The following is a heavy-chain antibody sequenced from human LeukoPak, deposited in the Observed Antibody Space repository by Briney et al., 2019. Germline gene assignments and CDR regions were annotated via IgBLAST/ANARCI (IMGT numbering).Heavy chain of an antibody. J-gene: IGHJ4*02. CDR2: INSDGSST. Sequence: GGSLRLSCEAPGFTFSSHWMHWVRQAPGKGLVWVSRINSDGSSTSYADSVKGRFTISRDNAKNTLYLQMNSLRAEDTAVYYCARSGYSGYLGFDYWGQGTLVTVSS. CDR3: ARSGYSGYLGFDY. V-gene: IGHV3-74*01. CDR1: GFTFSSHW. D-gene: IGHD5-12*01.